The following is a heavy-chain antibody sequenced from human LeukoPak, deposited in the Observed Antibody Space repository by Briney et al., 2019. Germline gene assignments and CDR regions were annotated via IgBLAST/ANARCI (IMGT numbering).Heavy chain of an antibody. V-gene: IGHV3-7*01. CDR3: ARPEVGGDY. J-gene: IGHJ4*02. Sequence: GGSLRLSCAASGFTFSSYWMSWFRQAPVKGLEWVANIKQDGSEKNYVDSVKGRFTISRDNAKNSLYLQMNSLRVEDTAVYYCARPEVGGDYWGQGTLVTVSS. CDR2: IKQDGSEK. CDR1: GFTFSSYW. D-gene: IGHD3-16*01.